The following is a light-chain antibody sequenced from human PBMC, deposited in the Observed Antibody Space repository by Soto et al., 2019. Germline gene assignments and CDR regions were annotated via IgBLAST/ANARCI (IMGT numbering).Light chain of an antibody. V-gene: IGLV1-40*01. CDR3: QSYDSGLTVV. CDR2: GNT. J-gene: IGLJ3*02. Sequence: QSVLTQPPSVSGAPGQRITISCTGSSSNIGAGYDVSWYQQLPGTTPKFLIYGNTNRPSGVPDRFSGSKSGNSASLDIAGLQAEDEAEYYCQSYDSGLTVVFGGGTKVTVL. CDR1: SSNIGAGYD.